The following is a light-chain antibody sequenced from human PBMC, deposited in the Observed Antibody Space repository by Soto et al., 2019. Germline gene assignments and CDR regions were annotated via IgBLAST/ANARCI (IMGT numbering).Light chain of an antibody. J-gene: IGKJ2*01. V-gene: IGKV1-39*01. CDR2: TAS. Sequence: DIQMTQSPSSLYASVGDRVPITCRASQSMRTYLNWYQQKPGKAPKLLIYTASSLQSGVPSRFSGSGSVTDFTLNSHSLQTEASATYSCQQSVNNPYTFGQGTKREIK. CDR3: QQSVNNPYT. CDR1: QSMRTY.